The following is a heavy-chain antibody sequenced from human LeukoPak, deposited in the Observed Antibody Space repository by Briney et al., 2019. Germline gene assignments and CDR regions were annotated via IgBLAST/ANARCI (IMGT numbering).Heavy chain of an antibody. CDR1: GFAFSSYA. CDR2: ISGSGGST. J-gene: IGHJ3*02. D-gene: IGHD3-3*01. CDR3: AKDPQTIFGVVITSDAFDI. Sequence: GGSLRLSYAASGFAFSSYAMSWVRQAPGNGLEWVSAISGSGGSTYYADSVKGRFTISRDNSKNTLYLQMNSLRAEDTAVYYCAKDPQTIFGVVITSDAFDIWGQGTMVTVSS. V-gene: IGHV3-23*01.